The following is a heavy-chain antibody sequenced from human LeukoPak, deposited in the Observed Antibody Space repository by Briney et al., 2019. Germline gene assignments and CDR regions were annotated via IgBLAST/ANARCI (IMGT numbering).Heavy chain of an antibody. CDR3: TLFNH. V-gene: IGHV1-2*06. Sequence: ASVKVSCKASGYTFTGHDMHWVRQAPGQGLEWMGRINPFSGVTNYAQKFEDRVTMTRDTSISTAYMELSRLRSDDTAVYYCTLFNHWGQGTLVTVSS. CDR2: INPFSGVT. J-gene: IGHJ4*02. CDR1: GYTFTGHD.